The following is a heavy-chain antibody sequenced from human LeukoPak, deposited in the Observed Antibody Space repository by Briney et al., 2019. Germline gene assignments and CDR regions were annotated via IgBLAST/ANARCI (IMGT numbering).Heavy chain of an antibody. CDR2: IKEDGREK. D-gene: IGHD6-19*01. J-gene: IGHJ6*03. CDR3: ATSLSGWGTYHYMNV. V-gene: IGHV3-7*01. Sequence: PGGSLSLSCAASGFTFSRHWMSWVRQAPGKGLEWVANIKEDGREKKYVDSVKDRFTISRDNTKNSVYLQMSGLRVDDTAVYYCATSLSGWGTYHYMNVWGKGTTVTISS. CDR1: GFTFSRHW.